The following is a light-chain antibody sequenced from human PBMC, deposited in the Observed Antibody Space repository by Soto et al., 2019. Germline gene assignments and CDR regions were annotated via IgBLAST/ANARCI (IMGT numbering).Light chain of an antibody. V-gene: IGKV1-33*01. Sequence: DIQMTQSPSSLSASVGDRVTITCQASQDISNYLYWYQQKPGKAPKLLIYDASNVETGVPSRFSGSGSGTDFTFTISSLQPEDIETYYCQQYDNLPLTFGGGTKVEIK. CDR2: DAS. J-gene: IGKJ4*01. CDR3: QQYDNLPLT. CDR1: QDISNY.